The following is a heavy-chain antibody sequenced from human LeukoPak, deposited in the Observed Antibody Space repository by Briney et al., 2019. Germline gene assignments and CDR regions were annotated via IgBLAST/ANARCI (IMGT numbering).Heavy chain of an antibody. V-gene: IGHV1-2*02. D-gene: IGHD3-3*01. CDR2: INPNSGGT. CDR3: ARATPNYDFWSGYRMGFDY. J-gene: IGHJ4*02. Sequence: ASVKVSCKASGYSFSGYYIHWVRQAPGQGFEWMGWINPNSGGTNYAQKFQGRVTMTRDTSISTAYMELSRLRSDDTAVYYCARATPNYDFWSGYRMGFDYWGQGTLVTVSS. CDR1: GYSFSGYY.